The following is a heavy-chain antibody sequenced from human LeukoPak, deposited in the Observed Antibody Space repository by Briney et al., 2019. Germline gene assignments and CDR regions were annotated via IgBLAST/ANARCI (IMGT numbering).Heavy chain of an antibody. CDR3: ARARRITIFGVVTRGQNWFDP. CDR1: GGSFSGYY. CDR2: INHSGST. V-gene: IGHV4-34*01. J-gene: IGHJ5*02. Sequence: ETLSLTFAVYGGSFSGYYWSWIRQPPGKGLEWIGEINHSGSTNYNPSLKSRVTISVDTSKNQFSLKLSSVTAADTAVYYCARARRITIFGVVTRGQNWFDPWGQGTLVTVSS. D-gene: IGHD3-3*01.